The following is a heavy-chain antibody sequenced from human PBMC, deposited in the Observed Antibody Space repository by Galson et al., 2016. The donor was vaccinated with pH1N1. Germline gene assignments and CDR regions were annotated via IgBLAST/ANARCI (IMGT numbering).Heavy chain of an antibody. Sequence: SVKVSCKASEGTFRKDAVSWVRQAPGQGLEWMGGIIPIFGTTNYAHKFRGRVTMTTDESTTTVYMELSSLRFEDTAVYYCARERGGATVHRWFDPWARESWSPSPQ. D-gene: IGHD4-11*01. V-gene: IGHV1-69*05. CDR3: ARERGGATVHRWFDP. J-gene: IGHJ5*02. CDR2: IIPIFGTT. CDR1: EGTFRKDA.